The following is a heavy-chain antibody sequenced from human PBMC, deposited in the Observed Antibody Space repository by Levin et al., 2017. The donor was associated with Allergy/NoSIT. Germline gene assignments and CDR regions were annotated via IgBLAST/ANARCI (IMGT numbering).Heavy chain of an antibody. J-gene: IGHJ4*01. CDR2: INWNGGST. CDR3: ARDGESGWYGDLDY. V-gene: IGHV3-20*04. CDR1: GFTFDDHG. Sequence: PAASVKVSCAASGFTFDDHGMTWVRQAPGKGLEWVSGINWNGGSTSYADSVKGRFTISRDNAKNSLSLQMNSLRAEDTALYYCARDGESGWYGDLDYWGQEPWSPSPQ. D-gene: IGHD6-19*01.